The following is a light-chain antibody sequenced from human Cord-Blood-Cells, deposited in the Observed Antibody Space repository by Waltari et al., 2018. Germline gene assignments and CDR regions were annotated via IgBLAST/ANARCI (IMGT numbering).Light chain of an antibody. J-gene: IGKJ1*01. CDR3: QQSYRTPRT. Sequence: DIQMPHSPSSLSASVGDRVTITCRASQSISTYLNWYQQKPGTAPNLLIYAACSLQSGVPLRFSGRRSGTDFTRTISSLQPEDFATYYCQQSYRTPRTFGQGTKVDIK. CDR2: AAC. V-gene: IGKV1-39*01. CDR1: QSISTY.